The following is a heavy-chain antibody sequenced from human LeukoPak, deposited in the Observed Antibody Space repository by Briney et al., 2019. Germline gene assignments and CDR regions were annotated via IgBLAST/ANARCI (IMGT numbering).Heavy chain of an antibody. CDR3: ARAPPYCSSTSCYPNRWFDP. Sequence: SETLSLTCAVYGGSFSTYYWSWIRQPPGKGLEWIGEANHGGSTNYNPSLKSRVTISVDTSTNQFSLKLSSVTAADTAVYYCARAPPYCSSTSCYPNRWFDPWGQGTLVTVSS. V-gene: IGHV4-34*01. J-gene: IGHJ5*02. CDR1: GGSFSTYY. CDR2: ANHGGST. D-gene: IGHD2-2*01.